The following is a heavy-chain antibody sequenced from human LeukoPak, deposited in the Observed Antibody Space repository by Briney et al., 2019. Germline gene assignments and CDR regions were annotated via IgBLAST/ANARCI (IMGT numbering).Heavy chain of an antibody. CDR3: ARDNYDSSGPEYFQH. CDR1: GYTFTSYG. J-gene: IGHJ1*01. V-gene: IGHV1-18*01. D-gene: IGHD3-22*01. CDR2: ISAYNGNT. Sequence: ASVKVSCKASGYTFTSYGISWVRHAPGQGLEWMGWISAYNGNTNYAQKLQGRVTMTTDTSTSTAYMELRSLRSDDTAVYYCARDNYDSSGPEYFQHWGQGTLVTVSS.